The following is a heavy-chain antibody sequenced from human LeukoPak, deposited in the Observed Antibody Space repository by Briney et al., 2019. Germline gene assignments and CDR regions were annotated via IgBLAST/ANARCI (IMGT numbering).Heavy chain of an antibody. V-gene: IGHV3-33*08. D-gene: IGHD3-3*01. J-gene: IGHJ6*02. CDR2: IWYDGSNK. Sequence: QTGGSLRLSCAASGFAFSSYGMHWVRQAPGKGLEWVAVIWYDGSNKYYADSVKGRFTISRDNSRNTLYLQMNSLRAEDTAVYYCARGYYDFWSGYFPYYYYYGMDVWGQGTTVTVSS. CDR3: ARGYYDFWSGYFPYYYYYGMDV. CDR1: GFAFSSYG.